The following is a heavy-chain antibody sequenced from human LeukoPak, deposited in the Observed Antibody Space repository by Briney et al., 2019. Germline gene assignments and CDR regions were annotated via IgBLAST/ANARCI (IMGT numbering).Heavy chain of an antibody. Sequence: ASVTVSCKASGYTSTGYYMHWVRQAPGQGLEWMGWINPNSGGTNYAQKFQGRVTMTRDTSISTAYMELSRLRSDDTAVYYCARALITMVRGVTLNWFDPWGQGTLVTVSS. CDR1: GYTSTGYY. D-gene: IGHD3-10*01. J-gene: IGHJ5*02. CDR2: INPNSGGT. V-gene: IGHV1-2*02. CDR3: ARALITMVRGVTLNWFDP.